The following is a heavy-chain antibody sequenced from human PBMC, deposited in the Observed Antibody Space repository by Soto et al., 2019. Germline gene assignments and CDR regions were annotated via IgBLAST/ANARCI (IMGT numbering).Heavy chain of an antibody. CDR1: GGSIRGYY. D-gene: IGHD3-10*01. CDR2: VYYSGSA. V-gene: IGHV4-59*01. J-gene: IGHJ4*02. Sequence: LSLTCNVSGGSIRGYYWNWIRQPPGKTLEWIGDVYYSGSANYNPSPKSRVTISVDMSRNQFSLKLNSVTAADTAVYYCARGSMVRGPTPFDYWGQGTLVTVSS. CDR3: ARGSMVRGPTPFDY.